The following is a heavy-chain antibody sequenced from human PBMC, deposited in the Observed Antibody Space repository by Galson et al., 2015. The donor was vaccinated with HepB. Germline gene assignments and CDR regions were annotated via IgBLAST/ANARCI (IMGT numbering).Heavy chain of an antibody. CDR1: GYTFTGYY. V-gene: IGHV1-2*04. D-gene: IGHD1-26*01. CDR3: ARVSGSYSDAFDI. Sequence: VSCKASGYTFTGYYMHWVRQAPGQGLEWMGWINPNSGGTNYAQKFQGWVTMTRDTSISTAYMELSRLRSDDTAVYYCARVSGSYSDAFDIWGQGTMVTVSS. CDR2: INPNSGGT. J-gene: IGHJ3*02.